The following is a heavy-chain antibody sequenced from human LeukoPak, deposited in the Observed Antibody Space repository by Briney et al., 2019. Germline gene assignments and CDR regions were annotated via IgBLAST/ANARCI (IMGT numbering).Heavy chain of an antibody. Sequence: PSETLSLTCTVSGGSISSSSYYWGWIRQPPGKGLEWSGSIYYSGSTYYNPSLKSRVTRSVDTAKNQFSLKLSSVTAADTAVYYCARGSITIFGVVIENYFDYWGQGTLVTVSS. CDR3: ARGSITIFGVVIENYFDY. D-gene: IGHD3-3*01. CDR1: GGSISSSSYY. V-gene: IGHV4-39*07. CDR2: IYYSGST. J-gene: IGHJ4*02.